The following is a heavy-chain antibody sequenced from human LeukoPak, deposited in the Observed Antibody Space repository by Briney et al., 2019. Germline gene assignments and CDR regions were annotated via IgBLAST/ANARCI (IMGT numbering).Heavy chain of an antibody. V-gene: IGHV3-48*01. Sequence: GGSLRLSCAASGFTFSDYSMNWVRQAPGKGLEWVSYINGHGDATYYADSVEGRFSISRDNAKKSLYLQMDSLRAGCTAVYYCARDLPRGYSCDYWGQGTLVTVSS. CDR1: GFTFSDYS. CDR2: INGHGDAT. D-gene: IGHD5-18*01. J-gene: IGHJ4*02. CDR3: ARDLPRGYSCDY.